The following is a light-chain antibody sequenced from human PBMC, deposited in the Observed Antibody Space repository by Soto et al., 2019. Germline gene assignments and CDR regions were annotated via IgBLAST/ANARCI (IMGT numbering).Light chain of an antibody. V-gene: IGKV3-11*01. J-gene: IGKJ4*01. CDR3: QQRTSWPT. CDR2: DVS. Sequence: EIVLTQSPATLSLSPGYRATLSCRASQSVTSSLSWFQQKPGQAPRLLIYDVSRRATAIPARFSGSGSGTDFTLTISSLEPEDFAVYYCQQRTSWPTFGGGTKVDIK. CDR1: QSVTSS.